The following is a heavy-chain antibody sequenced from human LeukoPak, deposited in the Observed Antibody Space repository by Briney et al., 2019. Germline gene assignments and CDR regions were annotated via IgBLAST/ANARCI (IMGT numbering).Heavy chain of an antibody. Sequence: SVKVSCKASGGTFSSYAISWVRQAPGQGLEWMGGIIPIFGTANYAQKFQGRVTITADESTSTAYMELSSLRSEDTAVYYCARDIVATITPWFDPWGPGTLVTVSS. V-gene: IGHV1-69*01. CDR1: GGTFSSYA. CDR2: IIPIFGTA. CDR3: ARDIVATITPWFDP. J-gene: IGHJ5*02. D-gene: IGHD5-12*01.